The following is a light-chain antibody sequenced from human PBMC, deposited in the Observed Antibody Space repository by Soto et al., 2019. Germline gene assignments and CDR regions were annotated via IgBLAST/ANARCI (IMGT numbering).Light chain of an antibody. V-gene: IGKV3-11*01. CDR3: QQRSNWPPIT. J-gene: IGKJ5*01. CDR1: QSVSSY. Sequence: EIVLTQSPATLSLSPGERATLSCSASQSVSSYLAWYQQKPGQAPRLLIYDASNRATGIPARFSGSGSGTDFTLTINSLEPDDFAVYYCQQRSNWPPITFGQGTRLEIK. CDR2: DAS.